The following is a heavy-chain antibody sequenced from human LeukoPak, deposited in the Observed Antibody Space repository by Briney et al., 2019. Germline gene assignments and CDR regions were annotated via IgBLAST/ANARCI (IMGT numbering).Heavy chain of an antibody. J-gene: IGHJ5*02. V-gene: IGHV4-39*07. D-gene: IGHD5-12*01. Sequence: KTSETLSLTCTVTGGSVTSVTSGGFYWGWIRQPPGEGLEWIGSVYYTGRTHYNPSFNSRVTISLDTSANQFSLKLNSMTAADTAIYYCARGRGYSYANDPWGQGTLVTVSS. CDR1: GGSVTSVTSGGFY. CDR2: VYYTGRT. CDR3: ARGRGYSYANDP.